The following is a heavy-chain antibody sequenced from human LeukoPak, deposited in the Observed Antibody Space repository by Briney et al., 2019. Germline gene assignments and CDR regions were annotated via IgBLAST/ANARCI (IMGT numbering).Heavy chain of an antibody. D-gene: IGHD2-2*01. CDR3: ARQLVVPAAFDY. V-gene: IGHV3-23*01. J-gene: IGHJ4*02. CDR2: ISGSGATT. Sequence: GGSLRLSCAAPGFTFSNYALAWVRQAPGKGLEWVSTISGSGATTYYADSVKGRFTISRDTSKNTLYLQMNSLRVEDTAVYYCARQLVVPAAFDYWGQGTLVTVSS. CDR1: GFTFSNYA.